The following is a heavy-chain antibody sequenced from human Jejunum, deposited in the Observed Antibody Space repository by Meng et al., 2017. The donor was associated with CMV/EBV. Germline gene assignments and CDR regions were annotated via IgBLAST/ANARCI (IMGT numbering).Heavy chain of an antibody. V-gene: IGHV3-21*06. Sequence: SSYGMNWVRQAPGQGLEWVSSISPTSVYRYYAESLQGRFTISRDNANNSVYLQLNSLRAEDTAVYYCARRSCTTMFCESRDAFDVWGQGTMVTVSS. CDR2: ISPTSVYR. CDR3: ARRSCTTMFCESRDAFDV. D-gene: IGHD3-9*01. J-gene: IGHJ3*01. CDR1: SSYG.